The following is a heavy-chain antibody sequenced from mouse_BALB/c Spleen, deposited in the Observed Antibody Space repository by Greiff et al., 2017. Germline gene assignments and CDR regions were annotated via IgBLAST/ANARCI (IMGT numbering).Heavy chain of an antibody. CDR2: SRNKANDYTT. V-gene: IGHV7-1*02. CDR3: ARDAYYYGSSDWYFDV. CDR1: GFTFSDFY. J-gene: IGHJ1*01. Sequence: EVKLVESGGGLVQPGGSLRLSCATSGFTFSDFYMEWVRQPPGKRLEWIAASRNKANDYTTEYSASVKGRFIVSRDTSQSILYLQMNALRAEDTAIYYCARDAYYYGSSDWYFDVWGAGTTVTVSS. D-gene: IGHD1-1*01.